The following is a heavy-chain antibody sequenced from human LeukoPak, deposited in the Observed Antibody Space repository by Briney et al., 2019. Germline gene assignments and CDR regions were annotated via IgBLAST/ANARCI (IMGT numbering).Heavy chain of an antibody. CDR3: TTERWDSSRHLYYFDY. J-gene: IGHJ4*02. CDR1: GFTFSSYA. Sequence: QAGGSLRLSCAASGFTFSSYAMSWVRQAPGKGLEWVSAISGSGGSTYYADSVKGRFTISRDNSKNTLYLQMNSLKTEDTAVYYCTTERWDSSRHLYYFDYWGQGTLVTVSS. D-gene: IGHD6-13*01. CDR2: ISGSGGST. V-gene: IGHV3-23*01.